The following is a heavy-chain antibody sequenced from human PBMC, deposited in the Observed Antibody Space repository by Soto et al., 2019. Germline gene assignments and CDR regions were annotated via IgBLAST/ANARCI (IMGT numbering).Heavy chain of an antibody. V-gene: IGHV1-69*06. CDR2: IIPIFGTA. Sequence: SVKVSCKASGGTFSSYAISWVRQAPGQGLEWMGGIIPIFGTANYAQKFQGRVTITADKSTSTAYMELSSLRSEDTAVYYCARVLLWFGEFPYSDYWGQGTLVTVSS. CDR3: ARVLLWFGEFPYSDY. J-gene: IGHJ4*02. CDR1: GGTFSSYA. D-gene: IGHD3-10*01.